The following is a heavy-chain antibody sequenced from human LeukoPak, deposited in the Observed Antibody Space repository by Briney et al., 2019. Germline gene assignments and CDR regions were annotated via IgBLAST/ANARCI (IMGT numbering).Heavy chain of an antibody. CDR3: ATQKSEGVGIYDILTGYADY. CDR1: GFTFSNYA. CDR2: ISGSVGTT. Sequence: GGSLRLSCAASGFTFSNYAMNWVRQAPGKGLEWVSTISGSVGTTHYADSVKGRFTISRDDSKNTLYLQMNSLRAEDTAVYYCATQKSEGVGIYDILTGYADYWGQGTLVTVSS. D-gene: IGHD3-9*01. J-gene: IGHJ4*02. V-gene: IGHV3-23*01.